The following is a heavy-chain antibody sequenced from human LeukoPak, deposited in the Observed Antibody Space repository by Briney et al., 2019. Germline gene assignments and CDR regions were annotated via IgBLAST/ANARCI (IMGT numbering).Heavy chain of an antibody. Sequence: QPGGSLRLSCAASGFTFSSYGMHWVRQAPGKGLEWVAFIRYDGSNKYYADSVKDRFTISRDNSKNTLYLQMNSLRAEDTAVYYCARARVQNWNYFREDYYYMDVWGKGTTVTVSS. CDR2: IRYDGSNK. V-gene: IGHV3-30*02. CDR3: ARARVQNWNYFREDYYYMDV. CDR1: GFTFSSYG. D-gene: IGHD1-7*01. J-gene: IGHJ6*03.